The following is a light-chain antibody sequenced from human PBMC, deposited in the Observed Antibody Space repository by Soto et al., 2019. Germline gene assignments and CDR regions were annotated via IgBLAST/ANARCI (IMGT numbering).Light chain of an antibody. J-gene: IGLJ2*01. CDR2: EVS. CDR1: SSDVGGYKY. V-gene: IGLV2-14*01. CDR3: SSYTSTSPVV. Sequence: QSVLTQPASVSGSPGQSITISCTGTSSDVGGYKYVSWYQQHPGKAPKLMIYEVSNRPSGVSNRFSGSKSGNTASLTISGRQAEDEADYYCSSYTSTSPVVFGGGTKVTVL.